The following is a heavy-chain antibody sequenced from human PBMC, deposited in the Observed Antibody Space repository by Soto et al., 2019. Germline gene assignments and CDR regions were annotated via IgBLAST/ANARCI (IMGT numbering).Heavy chain of an antibody. CDR3: ARDQMTTVTINDYYGMDV. CDR2: INPDSGGT. J-gene: IGHJ6*02. Sequence: ASVKVSCKASGYSFADYYMHWVRQAPGQGLEWMGWINPDSGGTNYAQKFQGRVTRTRDSSITTAYMGLTGLRSDDTAVYYCARDQMTTVTINDYYGMDVWGQGTTVTVSS. V-gene: IGHV1-2*02. CDR1: GYSFADYY. D-gene: IGHD4-17*01.